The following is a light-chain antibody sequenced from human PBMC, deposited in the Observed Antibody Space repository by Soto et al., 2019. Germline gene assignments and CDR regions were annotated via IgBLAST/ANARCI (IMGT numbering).Light chain of an antibody. CDR2: GAS. CDR1: QSVSSN. V-gene: IGKV3-15*01. Sequence: EIVMTQSPATLSVSPGERATLSCRASQSVSSNLAWYQQKPGQAPRLLTYGASTRATDVPARFSGSPSGTEFTLTISSLQSEDFAVYYCQQYNNWPVTFGQGTRLESK. CDR3: QQYNNWPVT. J-gene: IGKJ5*01.